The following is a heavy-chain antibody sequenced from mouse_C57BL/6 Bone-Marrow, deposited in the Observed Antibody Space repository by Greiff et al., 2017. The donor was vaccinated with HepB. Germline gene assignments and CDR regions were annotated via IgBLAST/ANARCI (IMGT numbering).Heavy chain of an antibody. CDR1: GYTFTSYW. CDR3: ARLDGRDCFDY. J-gene: IGHJ2*01. V-gene: IGHV1-53*01. Sequence: QVQLQQPGTELVKPGASVKLSCKASGYTFTSYWMHWVKQRPGQGLEWIGNINPSNGGTKYNEKFKSKATMTVDKSSSTAYMQLSSLTSEDSAVYYCARLDGRDCFDYWGQGTTLTVSS. D-gene: IGHD1-1*02. CDR2: INPSNGGT.